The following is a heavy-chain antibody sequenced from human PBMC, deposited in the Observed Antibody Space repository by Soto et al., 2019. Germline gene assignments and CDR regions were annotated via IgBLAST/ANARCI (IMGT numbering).Heavy chain of an antibody. Sequence: QLQLQESGSGLVKPSQTLSLTCAVSGGSISSGGYSWSWIRQPPGTGLEWIGYIYHSGSTYYNPSLKSRVTISVDRSKNQFSLKLSSVTAADTAVYYCASSQTTVTSYDYWGQGTLVTVSS. CDR2: IYHSGST. D-gene: IGHD4-17*01. J-gene: IGHJ4*02. CDR3: ASSQTTVTSYDY. V-gene: IGHV4-30-2*01. CDR1: GGSISSGGYS.